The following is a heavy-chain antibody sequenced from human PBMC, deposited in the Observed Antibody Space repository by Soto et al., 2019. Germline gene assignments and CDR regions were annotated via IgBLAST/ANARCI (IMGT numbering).Heavy chain of an antibody. CDR3: TREPPPYWGNFDY. CDR2: TYYRSRWYN. J-gene: IGHJ4*02. CDR1: GDSVSSNNAA. V-gene: IGHV6-1*01. D-gene: IGHD7-27*01. Sequence: SQTLSLTCAISGDSVSSNNAAWNWIRQSPSRGLEWLGRTYYRSRWYNDYAVPVKSRIIINPDTSKNQFSLQVNSVTFEDTAVYYCTREPPPYWGNFDYWGQGILVTVSS.